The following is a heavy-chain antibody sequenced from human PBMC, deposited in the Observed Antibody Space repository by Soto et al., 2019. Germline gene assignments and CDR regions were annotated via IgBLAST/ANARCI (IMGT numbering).Heavy chain of an antibody. CDR1: GFTFSSYS. CDR3: ARDAVNI. CDR2: ISSSSGTI. V-gene: IGHV3-48*02. J-gene: IGHJ3*02. Sequence: EVQLVESGGGLVQPGGSLKLSCAASGFTFSSYSMNWVRQAPGKGLEWVSDISSSSGTIYYADDVKGRVTIYRDKSKSALYLQMNWLRDDDTAVYYCARDAVNIWGQGTMVTVSS. D-gene: IGHD3-22*01.